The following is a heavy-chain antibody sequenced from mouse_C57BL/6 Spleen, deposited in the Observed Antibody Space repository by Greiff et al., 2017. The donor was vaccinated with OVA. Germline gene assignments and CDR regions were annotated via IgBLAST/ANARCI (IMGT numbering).Heavy chain of an antibody. CDR3: ARDAYDYDGPFDY. CDR2: SRNKANDYTT. D-gene: IGHD2-4*01. CDR1: GFTFSDFY. V-gene: IGHV7-1*01. J-gene: IGHJ2*01. Sequence: EVKLVESGGGLVQSGRSLRLSCATSGFTFSDFYMEWVRQAPGKGLEWIAASRNKANDYTTEYSASVKGRFIVSRDTSQSILYLQMNALRAEDTAIYYCARDAYDYDGPFDYWGQGTTLTVSS.